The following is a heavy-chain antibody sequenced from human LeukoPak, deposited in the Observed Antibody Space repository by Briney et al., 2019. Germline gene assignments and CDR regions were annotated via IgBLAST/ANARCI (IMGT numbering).Heavy chain of an antibody. J-gene: IGHJ3*02. CDR2: INAGNDNT. CDR1: GYTFTSYA. V-gene: IGHV1-3*01. D-gene: IGHD5-18*01. CDR3: AALQLWYAFDI. Sequence: GASVKVSCKASGYTFTSYAMHWVRQAPGQRLEWMGWINAGNDNTKYSQKLQGRVTMTTDTSTSTAYMELRSLRSDDTAVYYCAALQLWYAFDIWGLGTMVTVSS.